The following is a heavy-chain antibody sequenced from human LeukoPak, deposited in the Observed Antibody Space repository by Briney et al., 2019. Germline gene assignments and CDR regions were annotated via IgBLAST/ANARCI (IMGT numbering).Heavy chain of an antibody. CDR1: GFTFSSYA. J-gene: IGHJ4*02. Sequence: GSLRLSCAASGFTFSSYAMTWVRQAPGKGLEWVSVISNSGGNTYYADSMKGRFTVSRDNSKNTLYLQMNSLRAEDTAVYYCAKLAAIAVASDSDYWGQGTLVTVSS. CDR3: AKLAAIAVASDSDY. D-gene: IGHD6-19*01. V-gene: IGHV3-23*01. CDR2: ISNSGGNT.